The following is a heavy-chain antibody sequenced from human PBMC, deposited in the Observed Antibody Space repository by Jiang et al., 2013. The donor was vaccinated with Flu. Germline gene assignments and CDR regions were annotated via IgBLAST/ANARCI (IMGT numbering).Heavy chain of an antibody. J-gene: IGHJ4*02. V-gene: IGHV1-2*06. CDR1: GYTFTGYY. Sequence: SVKVSCKASGYTFTGYYIHWVRQAPGQGLEWMGRGNPNTGDSNYVQRFQGRVTMTRDTSISTAYMELSSLRSDDTAVYYCARSPYSNYRFFDYWGQGTLVTVSS. CDR2: GNPNTGDS. CDR3: ARSPYSNYRFFDY. D-gene: IGHD4-11*01.